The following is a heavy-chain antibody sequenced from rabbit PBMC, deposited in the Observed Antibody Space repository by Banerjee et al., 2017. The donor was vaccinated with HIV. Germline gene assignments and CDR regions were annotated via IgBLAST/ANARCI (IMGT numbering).Heavy chain of an antibody. J-gene: IGHJ4*01. D-gene: IGHD8-1*01. V-gene: IGHV1S43*01. Sequence: QSLEESGGDLVKPGASLTLTCKASGIDFSSYYYMCWVRQAPGKGLEWIGCIYTGSGSTYYASWVNGRFTISSHNAQNTLYLQLNSLTAADTATYFCARAGISWYIGLWGPGTLVTVS. CDR2: IYTGSGST. CDR3: ARAGISWYIGL. CDR1: GIDFSSYYY.